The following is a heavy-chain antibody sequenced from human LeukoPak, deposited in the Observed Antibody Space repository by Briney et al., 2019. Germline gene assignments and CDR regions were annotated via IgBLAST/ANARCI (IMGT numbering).Heavy chain of an antibody. J-gene: IGHJ4*02. V-gene: IGHV3-15*01. Sequence: GSLRLSCAASGFTFSNAWMSWVRQAPGKGLEWVGRIKSKTDCGTTDYAAPLKGRFTISRDDSTNTLYLQMNSLKTEDTAVYYCTTELLWFGELFWGQGTLVTVSS. CDR1: GFTFSNAW. D-gene: IGHD3-10*01. CDR2: IKSKTDCGTT. CDR3: TTELLWFGELF.